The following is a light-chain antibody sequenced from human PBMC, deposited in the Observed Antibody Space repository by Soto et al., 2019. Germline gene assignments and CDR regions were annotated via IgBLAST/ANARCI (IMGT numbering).Light chain of an antibody. CDR2: GAS. CDR3: QQYGSSSWT. Sequence: EIVLTQSPGTLSSSPGEIATLSCSASQSVTSSYLAWYQQKPGQAHRLLIYGASSRVTGIPDRFTGSGSGTDFTLTISRLEPYDFAVYYCQQYGSSSWTFGQGTKVEIK. V-gene: IGKV3-20*01. CDR1: QSVTSSY. J-gene: IGKJ1*01.